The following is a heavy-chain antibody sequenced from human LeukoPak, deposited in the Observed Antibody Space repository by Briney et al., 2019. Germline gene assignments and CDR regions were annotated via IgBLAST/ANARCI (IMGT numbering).Heavy chain of an antibody. Sequence: SGTLSLTCAVSGGSTSSSNWWSWVRQPPGKGLEWIGEIYHSGSTNYNPSLKGRVSISVDKSKNQFSLKLSSVTAADTAVYYCATCIAVAGINYFDYWGQGTLVTVSS. D-gene: IGHD6-19*01. J-gene: IGHJ4*02. CDR2: IYHSGST. V-gene: IGHV4-4*02. CDR1: GGSTSSSNW. CDR3: ATCIAVAGINYFDY.